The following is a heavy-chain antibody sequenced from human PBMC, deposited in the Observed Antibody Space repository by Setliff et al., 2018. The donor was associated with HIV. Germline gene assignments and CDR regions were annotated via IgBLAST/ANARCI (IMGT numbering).Heavy chain of an antibody. CDR1: GFTVSSNY. V-gene: IGHV3-53*04. CDR3: PRHGVPGYMDV. J-gene: IGHJ6*03. CDR2: IYSGGDT. Sequence: GGALRLSCAASGFTVSSNYMSWVRQAPGKGLEWVSIIYSGGDTYYADSVNGRFTISRHNSNNTLYLQMNSLRGEHTAVYYCPRHGVPGYMDVWGKGTTVTVSS. D-gene: IGHD3-3*01.